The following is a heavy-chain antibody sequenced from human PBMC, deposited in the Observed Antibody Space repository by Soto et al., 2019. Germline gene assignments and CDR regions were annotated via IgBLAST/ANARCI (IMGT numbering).Heavy chain of an antibody. V-gene: IGHV3-30*03. CDR1: GFTFSSYG. Sequence: QVQLVESGGGVVQPGRSLRLSCAASGFTFSSYGMHWVRQAPGKGLEWVAVISYDGSNKYYADSVKGRFTISRDNSKNTLYLQMNSLRAEDTAGYYCAPPAVTSAFDSWGQGTMVTVSS. D-gene: IGHD4-17*01. CDR2: ISYDGSNK. CDR3: APPAVTSAFDS. J-gene: IGHJ3*02.